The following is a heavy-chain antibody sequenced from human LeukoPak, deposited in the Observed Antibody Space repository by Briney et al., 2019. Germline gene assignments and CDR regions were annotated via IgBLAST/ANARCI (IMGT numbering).Heavy chain of an antibody. CDR2: INWKTSNG. D-gene: IGHD6-25*01. J-gene: IGHJ2*01. V-gene: IGHV3-9*01. CDR3: TRRAARWQFDL. Sequence: PGRSLRLSCAVSGFNFDDYAMHWVRQAPGRGLEWVSGINWKTSNGIYADSVKGRFTISRDNAKNSLYLQMSSLRAEDTTLYYCTRRAARWQFDLWGRGTLLTVSS. CDR1: GFNFDDYA.